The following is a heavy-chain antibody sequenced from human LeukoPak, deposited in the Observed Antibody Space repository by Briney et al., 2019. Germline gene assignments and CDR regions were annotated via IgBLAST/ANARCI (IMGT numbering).Heavy chain of an antibody. Sequence: GGSLRLSCAASGFTLSDCYMSWIRQAPGKGLEWVSYISSSGSTIYYADSVKGRFTISRDNAKNSLYLQMNSLRAEDTAVYYCARVWGSGWYLDYWGQGTLVTVSS. J-gene: IGHJ4*02. CDR2: ISSSGSTI. D-gene: IGHD6-19*01. CDR3: ARVWGSGWYLDY. V-gene: IGHV3-11*01. CDR1: GFTLSDCY.